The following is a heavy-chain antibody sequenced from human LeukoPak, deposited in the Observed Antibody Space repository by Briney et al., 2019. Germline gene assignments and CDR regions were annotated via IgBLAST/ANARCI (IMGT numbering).Heavy chain of an antibody. J-gene: IGHJ6*02. CDR3: AREDSSHPINGMDV. V-gene: IGHV3-53*01. Sequence: GGSLRLSCAASGFTVSSNYMSWVRQAPGKGLEWVSVIYSDGSTYYADSVKGRFTISRDNSKNTLYLQMNSLRAEDTAVYYCAREDSSHPINGMDVWGQGTTVTVSS. CDR2: IYSDGST. D-gene: IGHD2-2*01. CDR1: GFTVSSNY.